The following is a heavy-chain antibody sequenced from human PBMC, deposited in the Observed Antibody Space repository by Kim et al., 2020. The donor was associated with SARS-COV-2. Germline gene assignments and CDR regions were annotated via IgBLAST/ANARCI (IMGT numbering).Heavy chain of an antibody. Sequence: VKGRFTSFRDSSKNTVFLQMNSLRAEDTAVYYCAKGAGYYGSGSYYIFDYWGPGTLVTVSS. CDR3: AKGAGYYGSGSYYIFDY. J-gene: IGHJ4*02. D-gene: IGHD3-10*01. V-gene: IGHV3-23*01.